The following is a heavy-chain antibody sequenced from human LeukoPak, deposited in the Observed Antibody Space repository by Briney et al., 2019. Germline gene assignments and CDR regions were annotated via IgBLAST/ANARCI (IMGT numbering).Heavy chain of an antibody. CDR1: GYTFTGYY. J-gene: IGHJ4*02. V-gene: IGHV1-2*06. D-gene: IGHD2-2*01. CDR3: ARDIGYCSSTSCYVVGDY. Sequence: ASVKVSCKASGYTFTGYYMHWVRQAPGQGLEWMGRINPNSGVTNYAQKFQGRVTMTRDTSISTAYMELSRLRSDDTAVYYCARDIGYCSSTSCYVVGDYWGQGTLVTVSS. CDR2: INPNSGVT.